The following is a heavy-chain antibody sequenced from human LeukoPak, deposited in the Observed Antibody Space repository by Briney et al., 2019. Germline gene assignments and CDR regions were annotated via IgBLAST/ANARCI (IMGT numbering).Heavy chain of an antibody. J-gene: IGHJ4*02. V-gene: IGHV3-21*04. D-gene: IGHD5-12*01. CDR1: GFTFSSYS. Sequence: GGSLRLSCAASGFTFSSYSMNWVRQAPGKGLEWVSSISSSSSYIYYADSGKGRFTISRDNAKNSLYLQMNRLRAEDTAVYYCASDRRWLPFDYWGQGTLVTVSS. CDR2: ISSSSSYI. CDR3: ASDRRWLPFDY.